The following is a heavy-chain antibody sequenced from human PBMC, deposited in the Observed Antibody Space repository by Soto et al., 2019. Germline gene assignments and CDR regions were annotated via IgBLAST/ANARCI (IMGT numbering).Heavy chain of an antibody. CDR2: IYWNDNN. Sequence: QITLKESGPTLVKPTQTLTLTCTFSGFSLSSPAVGVNWIRQTPGKALEWLALIYWNDNNQYSPSLRSRLTITKDTSKNQVVLTMTNVDPADTATYYCAHGSGWLSDYWGQGTLVTVSS. CDR3: AHGSGWLSDY. D-gene: IGHD6-19*01. J-gene: IGHJ4*02. V-gene: IGHV2-5*01. CDR1: GFSLSSPAVG.